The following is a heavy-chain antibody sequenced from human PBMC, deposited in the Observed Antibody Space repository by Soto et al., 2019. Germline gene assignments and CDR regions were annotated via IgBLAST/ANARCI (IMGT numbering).Heavy chain of an antibody. V-gene: IGHV3-23*01. D-gene: IGHD3-22*01. CDR1: GFTFSSYA. Sequence: PGGSLRLSCAASGFTFSSYAMSWVRQAPGKGLEWVSAISGSGGSTYYADSVKGRFTISRDNSKNTLYLQMNSLRAEDTAVYYCAKYYDSSGYLPYFDYWGQGTLVTVSS. CDR2: ISGSGGST. J-gene: IGHJ4*02. CDR3: AKYYDSSGYLPYFDY.